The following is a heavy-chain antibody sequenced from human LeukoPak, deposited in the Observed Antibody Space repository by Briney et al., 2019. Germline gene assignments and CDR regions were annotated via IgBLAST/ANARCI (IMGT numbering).Heavy chain of an antibody. CDR3: ARGLRFLEYPSPDAFDI. V-gene: IGHV4-61*02. CDR1: GGSISSGSYY. CDR2: IYTSGST. D-gene: IGHD3-3*01. J-gene: IGHJ3*02. Sequence: SETLSLTCTVSGGSISSGSYYWSWIRQPAGKGLEWIGRIYTSGSTNYNPSLKSRVTISVDTSKNQFSLKLSSVTAADTAVYYCARGLRFLEYPSPDAFDIWGQGTMVTVSS.